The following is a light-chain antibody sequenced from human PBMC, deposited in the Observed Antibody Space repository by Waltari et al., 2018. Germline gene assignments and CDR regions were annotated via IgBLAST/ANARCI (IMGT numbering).Light chain of an antibody. CDR3: QQYYSAPWT. Sequence: DIVMTQSPDSLAVSLDERATITCKSSQRFLYSSNNRNYLAWYQQKPGQPPKLLIYWASTRESGVPDRFSGSGSGTDFTLTISSLQAEDVAVYYCQQYYSAPWTFGQGTKVEIK. V-gene: IGKV4-1*01. CDR2: WAS. J-gene: IGKJ1*01. CDR1: QRFLYSSNNRNY.